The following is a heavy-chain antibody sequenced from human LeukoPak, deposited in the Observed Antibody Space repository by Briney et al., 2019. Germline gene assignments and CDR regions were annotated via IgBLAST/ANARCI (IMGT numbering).Heavy chain of an antibody. CDR3: ARAGLGNWFDP. CDR2: INHSGSS. J-gene: IGHJ5*02. Sequence: SETLSLTCAVYGGSFSGYYWSWIRQPPGKGLEWIGEINHSGSSYYNPSLKSRVTISVDTSKNQFSLKLSSVTAADTAVYYCARAGLGNWFDPWGQGTLVTVSS. V-gene: IGHV4-34*01. CDR1: GGSFSGYY.